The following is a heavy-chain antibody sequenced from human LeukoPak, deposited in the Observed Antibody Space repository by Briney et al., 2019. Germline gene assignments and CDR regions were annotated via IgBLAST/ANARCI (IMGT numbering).Heavy chain of an antibody. J-gene: IGHJ4*02. CDR2: ISYDGIKK. CDR3: ARAFRYYDSSDYYYIYDY. Sequence: GGSLRLSCAASGFTFSSYGIHWVRQAPGKGLEWVAVISYDGIKKFYADSVKGRFTISRENAKNSLYLQMNSLRAGDTAVYYCARAFRYYDSSDYYYIYDYWGQGTLVTVSS. D-gene: IGHD3-22*01. V-gene: IGHV3-30*03. CDR1: GFTFSSYG.